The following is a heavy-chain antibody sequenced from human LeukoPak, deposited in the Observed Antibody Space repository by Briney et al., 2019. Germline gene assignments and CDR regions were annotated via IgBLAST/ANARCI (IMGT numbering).Heavy chain of an antibody. V-gene: IGHV1-24*01. CDR2: FVPEDVET. Sequence: ASVKVSCNVSGYTLTELSMHWVRQAPGKGVWRMGGFVPEDVETIYAQKFQGRVTMTEDTSTDTAYMELSSLRSEDTAVYYCAARLWFGELSPQSTDYWGQGTLVTVSS. D-gene: IGHD3-10*01. CDR1: GYTLTELS. J-gene: IGHJ4*02. CDR3: AARLWFGELSPQSTDY.